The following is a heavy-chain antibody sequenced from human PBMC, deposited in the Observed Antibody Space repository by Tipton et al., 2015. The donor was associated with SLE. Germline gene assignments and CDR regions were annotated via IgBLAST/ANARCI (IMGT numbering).Heavy chain of an antibody. Sequence: RSLRLSCAASGFTFSNFAMHWVRQAPGKGLEWVAVLSFDGRDTYYPDSVKGRFSISRDNSKNTVYLQLNSLRAEDTAVYFWARDGDYYLDFWGQGTLVTVSS. V-gene: IGHV3-30*04. D-gene: IGHD2-21*02. CDR2: LSFDGRDT. CDR1: GFTFSNFA. J-gene: IGHJ4*02. CDR3: ARDGDYYLDF.